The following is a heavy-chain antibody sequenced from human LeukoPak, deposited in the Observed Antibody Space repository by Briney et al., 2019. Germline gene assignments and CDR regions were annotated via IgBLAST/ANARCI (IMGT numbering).Heavy chain of an antibody. D-gene: IGHD6-19*01. V-gene: IGHV3-64*01. CDR2: ISSNGGST. J-gene: IGHJ4*02. CDR3: AKHSSGITVAGTIQY. CDR1: GFTFSSYA. Sequence: PGGSLRLSCAASGFTFSSYAMHWVRQAPGKGLEYVSAISSNGGSTYYANSVKGRFTISRDNSKNTLDLQMNSLRADDTAVYYCAKHSSGITVAGTIQYWGQGTLVTVSS.